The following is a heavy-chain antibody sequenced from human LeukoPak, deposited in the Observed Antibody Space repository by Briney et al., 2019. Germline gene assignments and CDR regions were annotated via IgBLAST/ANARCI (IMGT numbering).Heavy chain of an antibody. D-gene: IGHD5-12*01. CDR1: GGTFSSYA. V-gene: IGHV1-69*13. J-gene: IGHJ3*02. Sequence: SVKVSCKASGGTFSSYAISWVRQAPGQGLEWMGGIIPIFGTANYTQKFQGRVTITSDESTSTAYMELSSLRSEDTAVYYCASSTDVAGRAFDIWGQGTMVTVSS. CDR2: IIPIFGTA. CDR3: ASSTDVAGRAFDI.